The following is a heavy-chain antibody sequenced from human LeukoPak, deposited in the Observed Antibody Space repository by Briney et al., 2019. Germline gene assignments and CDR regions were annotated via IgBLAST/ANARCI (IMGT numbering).Heavy chain of an antibody. Sequence: SETLSLTCTVSGDSTSNFYWSWIRQSPGKGLEWIGNIHYSGSSVYNPSLKSRGTISIDTSRRQFFLKLNSVTAADTAVYFCALAPNSNWFDFWGPGTLVTVSS. CDR1: GDSTSNFY. D-gene: IGHD2-8*01. CDR2: IHYSGSS. CDR3: ALAPNSNWFDF. V-gene: IGHV4-59*03. J-gene: IGHJ5*01.